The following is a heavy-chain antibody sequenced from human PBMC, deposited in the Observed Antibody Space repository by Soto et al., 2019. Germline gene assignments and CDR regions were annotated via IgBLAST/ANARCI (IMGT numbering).Heavy chain of an antibody. Sequence: QVQLVQSGAEVKKPGSSVKVSCKASGGTFSSYAISWVRQAPGQGLEWMGGIIPIFGTANYAQKFQGRVTNTAEESTSNAYMELSSLRSEDTAVYYCARDAYYYDSSGYYMAFDIWGQGTMVTVSS. D-gene: IGHD3-22*01. CDR1: GGTFSSYA. CDR3: ARDAYYYDSSGYYMAFDI. J-gene: IGHJ3*02. CDR2: IIPIFGTA. V-gene: IGHV1-69*01.